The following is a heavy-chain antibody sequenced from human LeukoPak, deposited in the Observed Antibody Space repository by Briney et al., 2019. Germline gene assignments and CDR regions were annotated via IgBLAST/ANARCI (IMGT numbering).Heavy chain of an antibody. J-gene: IGHJ5*02. CDR2: INGNGGST. D-gene: IGHD3-10*01. V-gene: IGHV3-23*01. CDR1: GFTFSSYA. Sequence: GGSLRLSCAASGFTFSSYAMNWVRQAPGKGLEWVSAINGNGGSTYYADSVKGRFTISRDNSKNTLYLQMNSLRAEDTAMYYCTKAPPGKFDPWGQGTLVTVSS. CDR3: TKAPPGKFDP.